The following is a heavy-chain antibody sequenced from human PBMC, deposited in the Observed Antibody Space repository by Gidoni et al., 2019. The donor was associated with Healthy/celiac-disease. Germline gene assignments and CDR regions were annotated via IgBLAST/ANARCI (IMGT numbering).Heavy chain of an antibody. CDR2: IIPILGIA. J-gene: IGHJ3*02. Sequence: QVQLVQSGAEVKKPGSSVKFSCKASGGTFSSYAISWVRQAPGQGLEWMGRIIPILGIANYAQKFQGRVTITADKSTSTAYMELSSMRSEDTAVYYCARGIVGATSDAFDIWGQGTMVTVSA. D-gene: IGHD1-26*01. V-gene: IGHV1-69*09. CDR3: ARGIVGATSDAFDI. CDR1: GGTFSSYA.